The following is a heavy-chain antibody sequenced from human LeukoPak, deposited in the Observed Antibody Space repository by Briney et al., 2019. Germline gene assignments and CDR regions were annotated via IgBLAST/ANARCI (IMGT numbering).Heavy chain of an antibody. Sequence: GGSLRLSCAASGFVFSTYAMHWVRQAPGKGLEYVSGISGNGGYTDYANSVKGRFTISRDNFKNTLYLQMGSLRAEDMAVYHCARDLFSGAEMATFDYWGQGTLVTVSS. J-gene: IGHJ4*02. D-gene: IGHD5-24*01. CDR3: ARDLFSGAEMATFDY. CDR2: ISGNGGYT. V-gene: IGHV3-64*01. CDR1: GFVFSTYA.